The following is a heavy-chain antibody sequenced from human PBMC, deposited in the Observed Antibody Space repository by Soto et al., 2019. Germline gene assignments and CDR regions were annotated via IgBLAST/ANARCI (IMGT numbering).Heavy chain of an antibody. V-gene: IGHV3-23*01. CDR1: GFTFSSYA. CDR3: AKGGSWSHYYYYYMDV. J-gene: IGHJ6*03. Sequence: GGSLRLSCAASGFTFSSYAMSWVRQAPGKGLEWVSAISGSGGSTYYADSVKGRFTISRDNSKNTLYLQMNSLRAEDTAVYYWAKGGSWSHYYYYYMDVWGKGTTVTVS. D-gene: IGHD2-8*02. CDR2: ISGSGGST.